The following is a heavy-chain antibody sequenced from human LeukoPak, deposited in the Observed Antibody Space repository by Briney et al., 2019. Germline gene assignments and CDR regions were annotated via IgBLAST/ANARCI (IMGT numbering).Heavy chain of an antibody. CDR2: ISGSGGST. CDR1: GFTFSSYA. D-gene: IGHD3-10*01. V-gene: IGHV3-23*01. CDR3: AKANYYGSGSYWEKFDY. J-gene: IGHJ4*02. Sequence: PGGSLRLSCAASGFTFSSYAMSWVRQAPGKGLEWVSAISGSGGSTYYADSVKGRFTISRDNSKNTLYLQMSSLRAEDTAVYYCAKANYYGSGSYWEKFDYWGQGTLVTVSS.